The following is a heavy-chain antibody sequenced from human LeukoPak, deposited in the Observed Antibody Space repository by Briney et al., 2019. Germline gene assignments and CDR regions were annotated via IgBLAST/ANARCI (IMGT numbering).Heavy chain of an antibody. CDR3: ASSGYYDSSIFDY. CDR1: GFNVSSNY. V-gene: IGHV3-53*04. D-gene: IGHD3-22*01. Sequence: GGSLRLSCGASGFNVSSNYMSWVRQAPGKGVEWVSAIYSGGSTYYADSVKGRFTISRHNSKNTLYLQMNSLRPEDTAVYYCASSGYYDSSIFDYWGQGTLVTVSS. J-gene: IGHJ4*02. CDR2: IYSGGST.